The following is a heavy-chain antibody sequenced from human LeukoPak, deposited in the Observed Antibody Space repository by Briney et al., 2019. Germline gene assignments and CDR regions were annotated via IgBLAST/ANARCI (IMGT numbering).Heavy chain of an antibody. J-gene: IGHJ4*02. D-gene: IGHD2-15*01. V-gene: IGHV1-2*02. CDR1: AFTFTEYY. Sequence: ASVKVSCKTSAFTFTEYYIHWVRQAPGQGLEWLAWINPKSGATNSTQKFQGRVTLARDTSIKTAYLEVTSLRYDDTAVYFCARDWVAPNADAPGHFTHLDYWGQGTLVTVSS. CDR3: ARDWVAPNADAPGHFTHLDY. CDR2: INPKSGAT.